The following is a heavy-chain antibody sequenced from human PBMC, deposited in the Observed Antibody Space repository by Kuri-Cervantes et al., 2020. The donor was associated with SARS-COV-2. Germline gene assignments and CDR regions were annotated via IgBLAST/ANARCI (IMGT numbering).Heavy chain of an antibody. Sequence: SETLSLTCTVSGGSISSHYWSWIRQPPGKGLEWIGYIYYSGSTNYNPSLKSRVTTSVDTSKNQFSLKLSSVTAADTAVYYCARIRPKLGYCSSTSCYSPMGYFDYWGQGTLVTVSS. CDR2: IYYSGST. J-gene: IGHJ4*02. V-gene: IGHV4-59*08. CDR3: ARIRPKLGYCSSTSCYSPMGYFDY. CDR1: GGSISSHY. D-gene: IGHD2-2*01.